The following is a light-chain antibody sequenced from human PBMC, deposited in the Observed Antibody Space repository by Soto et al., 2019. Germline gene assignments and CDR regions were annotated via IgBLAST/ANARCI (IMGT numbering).Light chain of an antibody. Sequence: IQVTQSKSSLSASVGDRVTITCRASQSISSYLNWYQQKPGKAPKLLIYAASTLQSGVPSRFSGSGSGTDFTLTISCLQSEDFATYYCQQYYIYPWT. CDR3: QQYYIYPWT. J-gene: IGKJ1*01. V-gene: IGKV1-39*01. CDR1: QSISSY. CDR2: AAS.